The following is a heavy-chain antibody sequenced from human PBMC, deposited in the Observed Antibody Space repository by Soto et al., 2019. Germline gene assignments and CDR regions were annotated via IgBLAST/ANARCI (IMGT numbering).Heavy chain of an antibody. CDR3: ARPYYDSSGADDAFDI. Sequence: ASVKVSCKASGYTFTSYGISWVRQAPGQGLEWMGWISAYNGNTNYAQKLQGRVTMTTDTSTSTAHMELKSLRSDDTAVYYCARPYYDSSGADDAFDIWGQGTMVTV. CDR1: GYTFTSYG. V-gene: IGHV1-18*01. CDR2: ISAYNGNT. J-gene: IGHJ3*02. D-gene: IGHD3-22*01.